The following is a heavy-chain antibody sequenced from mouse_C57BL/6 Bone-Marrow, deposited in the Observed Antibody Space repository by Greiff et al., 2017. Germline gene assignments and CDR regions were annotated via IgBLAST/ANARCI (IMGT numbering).Heavy chain of an antibody. Sequence: VQLQQSGTELVKPGASVKLSCKASGYTFTSYWMHWVKQRPGQGLEWIGNINPSNGGTNYNEKFKSKATLTVDKSSSTAYMQLSSLTSEDSAVYYCARFHYYGSSYFDYWGQGTTLTVSS. D-gene: IGHD1-1*01. J-gene: IGHJ2*01. CDR3: ARFHYYGSSYFDY. V-gene: IGHV1-53*01. CDR1: GYTFTSYW. CDR2: INPSNGGT.